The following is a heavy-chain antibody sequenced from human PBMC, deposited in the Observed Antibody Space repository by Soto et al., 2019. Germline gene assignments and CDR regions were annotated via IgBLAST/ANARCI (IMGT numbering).Heavy chain of an antibody. CDR3: ASPGGLSGYHFDY. CDR2: IYDSGST. J-gene: IGHJ4*02. Sequence: TSETLSLTCTVSGGSISSSYWSWIRQPPGKGLEWIGYIYDSGSTYYNSSLKSRVTMSVDTSKNQFSLKLSSVTAADTAVYYCASPGGLSGYHFDYWGQGTLVTVSS. CDR1: GGSISSSY. D-gene: IGHD3-22*01. V-gene: IGHV4-59*08.